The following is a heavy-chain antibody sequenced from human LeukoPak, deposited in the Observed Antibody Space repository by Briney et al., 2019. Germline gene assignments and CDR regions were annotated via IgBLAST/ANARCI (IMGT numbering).Heavy chain of an antibody. V-gene: IGHV1-69*01. CDR1: GGTFSSCA. D-gene: IGHD2-21*01. Sequence: SVKVSCKASGGTFSSCAISWVRQAPGQGLEWMGGIIPIFGTANYAQRFQGRVTITADESTSAAYMELSSLRSEDTAVYYCARDRNYNCGGDCYAFDYWGQGTLVTVSS. CDR3: ARDRNYNCGGDCYAFDY. J-gene: IGHJ4*02. CDR2: IIPIFGTA.